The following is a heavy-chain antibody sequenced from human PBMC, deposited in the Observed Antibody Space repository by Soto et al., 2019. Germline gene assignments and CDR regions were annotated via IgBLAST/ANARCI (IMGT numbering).Heavy chain of an antibody. D-gene: IGHD3-22*01. CDR1: GGSISSYD. CDR2: IYYSGST. Sequence: SETLSLTCTVSGGSISSYDWSWIRQPPGKGLEWIGYIYYSGSTNYNPSLKSRVTISVDTSKNQFSLKLSSVTAADTAVYYCARPLVQDYYDSSGYLVGMDVWGQGTTVTVSS. CDR3: ARPLVQDYYDSSGYLVGMDV. J-gene: IGHJ6*02. V-gene: IGHV4-59*01.